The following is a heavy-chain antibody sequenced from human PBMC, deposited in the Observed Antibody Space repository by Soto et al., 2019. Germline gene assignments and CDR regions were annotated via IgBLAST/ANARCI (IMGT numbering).Heavy chain of an antibody. Sequence: EVQLLESGGGLVQPGGSLRLSCAASGFTFSDYAMSWVRQAPGKGLEWVSGISSGGGSPYLADPVKGRFTISRNNSKSTLFLQMNGLRVEDTALYYCVKGDGRIVPRHFDKWGQGTLVTVSS. V-gene: IGHV3-23*01. CDR1: GFTFSDYA. CDR2: ISSGGGSP. J-gene: IGHJ4*02. D-gene: IGHD1-26*01. CDR3: VKGDGRIVPRHFDK.